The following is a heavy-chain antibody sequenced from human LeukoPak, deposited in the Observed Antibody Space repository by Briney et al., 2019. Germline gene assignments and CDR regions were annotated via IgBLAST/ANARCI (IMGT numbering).Heavy chain of an antibody. CDR3: ARSSGVITVAPFDC. J-gene: IGHJ4*02. D-gene: IGHD4-23*01. Sequence: PGGSLRLSCAASAFTFSSYSMNWVRQAPGKGLEWVSYISRSSTDIYYADSVKGRFTISRDNAKNSLYLQMNSLRAEDTAVYYCARSSGVITVAPFDCWGQGTLVTVSS. CDR1: AFTFSSYS. CDR2: ISRSSTDI. V-gene: IGHV3-21*04.